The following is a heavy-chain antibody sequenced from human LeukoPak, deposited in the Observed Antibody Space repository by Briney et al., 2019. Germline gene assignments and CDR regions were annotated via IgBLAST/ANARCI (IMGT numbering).Heavy chain of an antibody. D-gene: IGHD6-19*01. J-gene: IGHJ4*02. V-gene: IGHV3-30*04. CDR2: ISYDGSNK. CDR3: ASPIGAGIAVAGLDY. CDR1: GFTFSSYA. Sequence: GRSLRLSCAASGFTFSSYAMRWVRPAPGKGLEWVAVISYDGSNKYYADSVKGRFTISRDNSKNTLYLQMNSLRAEDTAVYYCASPIGAGIAVAGLDYWGQGTLVTVSS.